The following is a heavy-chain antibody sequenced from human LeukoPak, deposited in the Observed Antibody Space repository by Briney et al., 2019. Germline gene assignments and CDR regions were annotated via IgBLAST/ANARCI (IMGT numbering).Heavy chain of an antibody. J-gene: IGHJ4*02. CDR3: AKDYGPDSIVATTADY. CDR2: IWYDGSNK. CDR1: GLTFSSHG. Sequence: PGRSLRLSCAASGLTFSSHGMHWVRQAPGKGLEWVAVIWYDGSNKYYADSVKGRFTISRDNSKNTLYLQMNSLRAEDTAVYYCAKDYGPDSIVATTADYWGQGTLVTVSS. D-gene: IGHD5-12*01. V-gene: IGHV3-33*06.